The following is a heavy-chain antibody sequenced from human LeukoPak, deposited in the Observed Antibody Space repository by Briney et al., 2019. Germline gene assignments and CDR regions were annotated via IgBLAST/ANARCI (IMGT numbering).Heavy chain of an antibody. Sequence: PSGTLSLTCTVSGGSISSGGYYWSWIRQHPGKGLEWIGYIYYSGSTYYKTSLKSRVTISVDTSKNQFSLKLSSVTAADTAVYYCARVQSGSYYDLEKYFDYWGQGTLVTVSS. CDR2: IYYSGST. CDR1: GGSISSGGYY. J-gene: IGHJ4*02. D-gene: IGHD1-26*01. CDR3: ARVQSGSYYDLEKYFDY. V-gene: IGHV4-31*03.